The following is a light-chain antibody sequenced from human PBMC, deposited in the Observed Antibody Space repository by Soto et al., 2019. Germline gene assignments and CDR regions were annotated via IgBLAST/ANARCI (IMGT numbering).Light chain of an antibody. CDR3: QQYNTWRSIS. CDR2: DTS. J-gene: IGKJ5*01. Sequence: EVVMTQSPATLSVSPWERVTLSCRASQSVSNKLGWYQHKPGQATRLIIYDTSTRAAGTPARFTGSGSGTDFTLTISSLQSEDFAAYYCQQYNTWRSISFGQGTRLEIK. CDR1: QSVSNK. V-gene: IGKV3-15*01.